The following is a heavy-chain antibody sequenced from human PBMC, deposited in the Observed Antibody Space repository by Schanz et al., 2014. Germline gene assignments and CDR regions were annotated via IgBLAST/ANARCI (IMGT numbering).Heavy chain of an antibody. CDR1: GFTVSSNH. Sequence: VQLVEPGGGVVQLGRSLRLSCAVSGFTVSSNHMSWVRQAPGKGLEWVSSISSSSSYIYYADSVKGRFTISRDNAKISLYLQMNSLRAEDTAVYYCARPRFDYGEVDYWGQGTLVTVSS. J-gene: IGHJ4*02. D-gene: IGHD4-17*01. V-gene: IGHV3-21*01. CDR3: ARPRFDYGEVDY. CDR2: ISSSSSYI.